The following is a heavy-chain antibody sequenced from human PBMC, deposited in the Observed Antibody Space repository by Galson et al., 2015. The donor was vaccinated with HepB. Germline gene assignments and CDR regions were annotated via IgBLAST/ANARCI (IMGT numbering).Heavy chain of an antibody. D-gene: IGHD1-1*01. J-gene: IGHJ4*02. V-gene: IGHV3-53*01. CDR3: ARRRIGRGFDY. CDR1: GFTVSSNY. Sequence: SLRLSCAASGFTVSSNYMSWVRQAPGKGLEWVSVICSGGSTYYADSVKGRFTISRDNSKNTLYLQMNSLRAEDTAVYYCARRRIGRGFDYWGQGTLVTVSS. CDR2: ICSGGST.